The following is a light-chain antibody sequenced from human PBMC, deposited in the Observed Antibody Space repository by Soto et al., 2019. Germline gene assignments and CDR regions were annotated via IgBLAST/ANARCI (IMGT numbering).Light chain of an antibody. CDR3: SSYAGRNNVV. V-gene: IGLV2-8*01. CDR1: SSDVGYFNY. Sequence: QSALTQPPSASGSPGQSVTISCTGTSSDVGYFNYVSWYQQHPGEAPKLMIYEVTKRPSGVPDRFSGSKSGNTASLTVSGLQPGDDAVYYCSSYAGRNNVVFGGGTKLTVL. CDR2: EVT. J-gene: IGLJ2*01.